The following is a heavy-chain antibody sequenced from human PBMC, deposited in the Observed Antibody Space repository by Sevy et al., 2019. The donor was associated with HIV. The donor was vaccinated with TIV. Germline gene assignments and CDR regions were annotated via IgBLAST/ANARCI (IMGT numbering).Heavy chain of an antibody. Sequence: SETLSLTCTVSGPSLTTSYWTWIRQPAGKGPEWIGRLSSTGKPNSNPSLRSRVTLSRDMSKNQFFLRLTSVTAADTAIYYCARLPDSWFDPWGQGTLVTVSS. CDR2: LSSTGKP. CDR1: GPSLTTSY. D-gene: IGHD3-22*01. V-gene: IGHV4-4*07. J-gene: IGHJ5*02. CDR3: ARLPDSWFDP.